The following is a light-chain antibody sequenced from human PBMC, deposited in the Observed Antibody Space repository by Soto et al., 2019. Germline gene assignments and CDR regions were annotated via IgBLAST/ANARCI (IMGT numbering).Light chain of an antibody. CDR2: GAS. CDR3: QHYGSSPPIT. CDR1: QSVVSTS. Sequence: VLTQYPGTLYLSPRERATLSCRATQSVVSTSLAWYQQKPGHAPRRLIYGASSRATGIPDRFSGGGSGTDFSLTISRLEPEDFAVHYCQHYGSSPPITFGQGRRLENK. V-gene: IGKV3-20*01. J-gene: IGKJ5*01.